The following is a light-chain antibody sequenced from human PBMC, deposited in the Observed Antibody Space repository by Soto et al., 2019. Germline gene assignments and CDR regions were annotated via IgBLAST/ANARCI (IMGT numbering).Light chain of an antibody. V-gene: IGLV2-14*03. CDR3: SSYTRSSSVI. CDR2: DVN. Sequence: QSVLTQPASVSGSPGQSIAISCTGTSSDIGAYAYVSWYQQHPGKIPKLIVFDVNYRPSGVSSRFSGSKSGNTASLTISGRQAEDEADYYCSSYTRSSSVIFGGGTKVTVL. J-gene: IGLJ2*01. CDR1: SSDIGAYAY.